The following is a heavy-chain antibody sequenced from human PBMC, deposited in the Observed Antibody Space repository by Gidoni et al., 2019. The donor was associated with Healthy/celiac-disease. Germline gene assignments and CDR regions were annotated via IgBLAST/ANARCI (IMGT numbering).Heavy chain of an antibody. J-gene: IGHJ3*02. CDR3: ARHWGGSRDAFDI. CDR1: GYSYTSYW. D-gene: IGHD2-21*01. CDR2: IDPSDSYT. Sequence: EVQLVQSGAEVKKPGESLRISCKGSGYSYTSYWSSWVRQMPGKGLEWMGRIDPSDSYTSYSPSFRGHVTISVDKSISTAYLQWSSLKASDTAMYYCARHWGGSRDAFDIWGQGTMVTVSS. V-gene: IGHV5-10-1*01.